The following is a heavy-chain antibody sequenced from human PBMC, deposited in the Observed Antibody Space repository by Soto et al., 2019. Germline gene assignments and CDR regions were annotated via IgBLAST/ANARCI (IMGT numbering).Heavy chain of an antibody. CDR1: GFTFSSYE. CDR2: ISSSGSTI. J-gene: IGHJ4*02. CDR3: ARPLGDFWSGYYFDY. V-gene: IGHV3-48*03. D-gene: IGHD3-3*01. Sequence: EVQLVESGGGLVQPGGSLRLSCAASGFTFSSYEMNWVRQAPGKGLEWVSYISSSGSTIYYADSVKGRFTISRDNAKNSLYLQMNSLRAEDTAVYYCARPLGDFWSGYYFDYWGQGTLVTVSS.